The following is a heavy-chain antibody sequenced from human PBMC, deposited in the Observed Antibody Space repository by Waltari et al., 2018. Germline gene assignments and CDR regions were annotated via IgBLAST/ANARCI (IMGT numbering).Heavy chain of an antibody. V-gene: IGHV3-73*01. Sequence: EVQVVESGGGLVQPGGFLKLSCATAGFTFSGSTIHLVRQTSGKGLEWIGRIRSKPNNYATRYTASVEGRFTISRDDSENTAYLQMSSLMTEDTAVYYCTGGAVTGTDFWGQGTLVTVSS. CDR3: TGGAVTGTDF. CDR2: IRSKPNNYAT. CDR1: GFTFSGST. D-gene: IGHD6-13*01. J-gene: IGHJ4*02.